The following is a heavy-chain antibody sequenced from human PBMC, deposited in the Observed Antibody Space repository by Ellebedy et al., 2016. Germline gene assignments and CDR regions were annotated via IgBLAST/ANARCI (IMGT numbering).Heavy chain of an antibody. Sequence: SETLSLXCTVSGGSVRSSSYYWDWIRQPPGKGLEWIGSMYYRGSTNYNPPLKSRVTISVDTSKNQFSLKLTSVTAADTAVYYCASRPNWYFDLWGRGTLVTVSS. J-gene: IGHJ2*01. CDR2: MYYRGST. CDR1: GGSVRSSSYY. CDR3: ASRPNWYFDL. V-gene: IGHV4-39*01.